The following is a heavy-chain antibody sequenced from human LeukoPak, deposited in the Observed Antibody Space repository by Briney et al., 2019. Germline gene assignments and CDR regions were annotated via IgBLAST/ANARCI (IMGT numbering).Heavy chain of an antibody. CDR2: IYSAGST. V-gene: IGHV3-53*01. D-gene: IGHD1-26*01. CDR3: ASQWELRY. J-gene: IGHJ4*02. CDR1: GFTVSSNY. Sequence: GGSLRLSCAASGFTVSSNYMNWVRQAPGKGLEWVSVIYSAGSTYYADSVKGRFTISRDNSKNTLYLQMNSLRAEDTAVCYCASQWELRYWGQGTLVTVSS.